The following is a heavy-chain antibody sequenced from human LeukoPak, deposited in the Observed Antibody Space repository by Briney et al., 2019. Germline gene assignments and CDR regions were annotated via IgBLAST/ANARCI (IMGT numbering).Heavy chain of an antibody. D-gene: IGHD5-12*01. Sequence: SETLSLTCTVSGGSISSSSYYWGWIRQPPGKGLEWIGSIYYSGSTYYNPSLKSRVTISVDTSKNQFSLELSSVTAADTAVYYCARHEYSGYDYPYYFDYWGQGTLVTVSS. J-gene: IGHJ4*02. V-gene: IGHV4-39*01. CDR1: GGSISSSSYY. CDR2: IYYSGST. CDR3: ARHEYSGYDYPYYFDY.